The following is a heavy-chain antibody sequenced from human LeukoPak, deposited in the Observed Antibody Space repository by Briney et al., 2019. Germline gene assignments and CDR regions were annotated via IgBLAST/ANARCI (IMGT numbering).Heavy chain of an antibody. CDR1: GYTLTELS. CDR2: FDPEDGET. J-gene: IGHJ5*02. Sequence: ASVKVSCKVSGYTLTELSMHWVRQAPGKGLEWMGGFDPEDGETIYAQKFQGRVTMTEDTSTDTAYMELSSLRSEDTAVYYCATVPIVVVPAAIGEGVWFAPWGQGTLVTVSS. D-gene: IGHD2-2*01. V-gene: IGHV1-24*01. CDR3: ATVPIVVVPAAIGEGVWFAP.